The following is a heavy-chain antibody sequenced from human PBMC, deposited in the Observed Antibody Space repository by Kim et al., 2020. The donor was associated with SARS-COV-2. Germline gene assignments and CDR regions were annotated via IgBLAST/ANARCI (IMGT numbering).Heavy chain of an antibody. Sequence: SETLSLTCTVSGGSISSYYWSWIRQPPGKGLEWIGYIYYSGSTNYNPSLKSRVTISVDTSKNQFSLKLSSVTAADTAVYYCARAGFGFYGSGSPNWFDPWGQGTLVTVSS. CDR2: IYYSGST. J-gene: IGHJ5*02. CDR3: ARAGFGFYGSGSPNWFDP. V-gene: IGHV4-59*08. D-gene: IGHD3-10*01. CDR1: GGSISSYY.